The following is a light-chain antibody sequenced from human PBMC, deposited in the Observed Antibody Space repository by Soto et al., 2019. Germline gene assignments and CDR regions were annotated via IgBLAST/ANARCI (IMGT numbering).Light chain of an antibody. J-gene: IGKJ1*01. V-gene: IGKV3-20*01. CDR2: GAS. Sequence: EIVMTQSPGTLSVSPGERSTLSCRASQSVSSSYLAWYQQKPGQAPRLLIDGASTRATGIPDGFSGSGSGTDFTLTISRLEPEDVAVYYCQQYEAVVTFGQGTKVDI. CDR1: QSVSSSY. CDR3: QQYEAVVT.